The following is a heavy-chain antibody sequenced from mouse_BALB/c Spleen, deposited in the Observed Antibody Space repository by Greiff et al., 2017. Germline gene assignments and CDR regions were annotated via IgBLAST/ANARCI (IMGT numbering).Heavy chain of an antibody. D-gene: IGHD3-1*01. V-gene: IGHV1-7*01. CDR1: GFTFTSYW. CDR3: ARYSSGSLAY. Sequence: VQLVQSGAELVKPGASVKMSCKASGFTFTSYWMHWVRQRPGQGLEWIGYINPSTGYTEYTQKFKDKATLTADKSSSTAYMQLSSLTSEDSAVYSCARYSSGSLAYWGQGTLVTVSA. CDR2: INPSTGYT. J-gene: IGHJ3*01.